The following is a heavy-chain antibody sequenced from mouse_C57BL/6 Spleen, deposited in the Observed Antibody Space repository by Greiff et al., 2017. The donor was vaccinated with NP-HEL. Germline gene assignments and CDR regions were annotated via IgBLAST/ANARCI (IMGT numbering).Heavy chain of an antibody. Sequence: EVQLQQSGPELVKPGASVKIPCKASGYTFTDYNMDWVKQSHGKSLEWIGDINPNNGGTIYNQKFKGKATLTVDKSSSTAYMELRSLTSEDTAVYYCARVYDGYPLYFDSWGQGTTLTVSS. V-gene: IGHV1-18*01. CDR2: INPNNGGT. CDR3: ARVYDGYPLYFDS. CDR1: GYTFTDYN. D-gene: IGHD2-3*01. J-gene: IGHJ2*01.